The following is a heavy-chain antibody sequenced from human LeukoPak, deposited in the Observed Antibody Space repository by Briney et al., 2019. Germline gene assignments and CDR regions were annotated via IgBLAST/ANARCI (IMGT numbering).Heavy chain of an antibody. CDR1: GGTFSSYA. CDR2: IIPIFGTA. CDR3: ARGRGYCSSTSCRRQYYFDY. Sequence: ASVKVSCKASGGTFSSYAISWVRQAPGQGLEWMGGIIPIFGTANYAQKFQGRVTITTDESTSTAYMKLSSLRSEDTAVYYCARGRGYCSSTSCRRQYYFDYWGQGTLVTVSS. V-gene: IGHV1-69*05. D-gene: IGHD2-2*01. J-gene: IGHJ4*02.